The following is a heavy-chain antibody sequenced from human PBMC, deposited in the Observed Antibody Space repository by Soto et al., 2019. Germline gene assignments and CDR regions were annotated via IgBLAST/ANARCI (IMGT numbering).Heavy chain of an antibody. CDR2: IYYSGST. CDR1: GGSISSGGYY. D-gene: IGHD3-16*01. Sequence: QVQLQESGPGLVKPSQTLSLTCTVSGGSISSGGYYWSWIRQHPGKGLEWIGYIYYSGSTYYNPSLKXXVXIXXDTSKNQFSLKLSSVTAADTAVYYCASTSAGGFDIWGQGTMVTVSS. V-gene: IGHV4-31*01. CDR3: ASTSAGGFDI. J-gene: IGHJ3*02.